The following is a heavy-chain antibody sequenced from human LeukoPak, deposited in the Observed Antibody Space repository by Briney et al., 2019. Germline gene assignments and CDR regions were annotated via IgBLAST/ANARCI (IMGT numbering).Heavy chain of an antibody. D-gene: IGHD6-13*01. V-gene: IGHV3-23*01. CDR1: GFTFSSYA. CDR3: AKGGGSSSYYYYMDV. CDR2: FIGSGAGT. Sequence: GGSLRLSCAASGFTFSSYAMSWARQAPRKGLEWVSVFIGSGAGTYYAASVKGRFTISRDNSKNTLYLQMNSLRAEDTAVYYCAKGGGSSSYYYYMDVWGKGTTVTVSS. J-gene: IGHJ6*03.